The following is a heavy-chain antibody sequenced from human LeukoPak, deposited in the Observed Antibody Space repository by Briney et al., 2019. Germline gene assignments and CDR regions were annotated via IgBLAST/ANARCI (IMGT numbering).Heavy chain of an antibody. J-gene: IGHJ5*02. CDR2: ISGDGGST. V-gene: IGHV3-43*02. Sequence: GGSLRLSCAASGLTFDDYAMHWVRQAPGKGLEWVSLISGDGGSTYYADSVKGRFSISRDNSKNSLYLQMNSLRTEDTALYYCAKDPYSSGQFDRWGQGTLVTVSS. CDR1: GLTFDDYA. CDR3: AKDPYSSGQFDR. D-gene: IGHD6-19*01.